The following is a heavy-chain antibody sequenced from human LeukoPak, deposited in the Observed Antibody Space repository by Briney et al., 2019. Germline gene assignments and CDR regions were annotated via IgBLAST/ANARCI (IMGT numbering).Heavy chain of an antibody. J-gene: IGHJ4*02. CDR3: ARSGDYIKERFDY. Sequence: PSETLSLTCVVSGRSIRSGYYWGWIRQSPGKGLEWIGSIHQSGMTYYNPSLKSRVTLSVDTSKNQFSLHMTSVTAADAALYFCARSGDYIKERFDYWGQGIQVTVSS. V-gene: IGHV4-38-2*01. CDR1: GRSIRSGYY. D-gene: IGHD1-26*01. CDR2: IHQSGMT.